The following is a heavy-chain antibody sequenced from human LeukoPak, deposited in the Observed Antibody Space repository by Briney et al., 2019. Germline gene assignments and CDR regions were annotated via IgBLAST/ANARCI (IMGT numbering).Heavy chain of an antibody. J-gene: IGHJ5*02. D-gene: IGHD7-27*01. CDR3: ARDVPLRASGGFDP. CDR1: GLTFSSHW. CDR2: ITNDGSST. V-gene: IGHV3-74*01. Sequence: GGSLRLSCAASGLTFSSHWMHWVRQAPGKGLVWVSRITNDGSSTTYADSVKGRFTISRDNAKNMLYLQVNSLRAEDTAVYYCARDVPLRASGGFDPWGQGTLVTVSS.